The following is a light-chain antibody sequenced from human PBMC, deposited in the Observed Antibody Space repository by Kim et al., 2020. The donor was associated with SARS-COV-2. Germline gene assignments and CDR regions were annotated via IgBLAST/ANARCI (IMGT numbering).Light chain of an antibody. CDR3: STWDDSLTAVL. CDR2: DDK. V-gene: IGLV1-51*01. CDR1: RSNLGKNY. Sequence: GQQVTISCSGSRSNLGKNYVSWYQHRPGTAPKLLIYDDKKRPSGIPARFSGSKSGTSATLAITGLQTGDEADYYCSTWDDSLTAVLFGGGTQLTVL. J-gene: IGLJ2*01.